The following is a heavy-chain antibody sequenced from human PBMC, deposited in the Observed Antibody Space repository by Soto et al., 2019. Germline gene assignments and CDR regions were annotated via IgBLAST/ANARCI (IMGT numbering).Heavy chain of an antibody. CDR2: ISYDGSNK. CDR3: AREGEVELSYYCYGMDV. Sequence: VGSLRLSCAASGFTFSSYAMHWVRQAPGKGLEWVAVISYDGSNKYYADSVKGRFTISRDNSKNTLYLQMNSLRAEDTAVYYCAREGEVELSYYCYGMDVWGQGTTVTVSS. D-gene: IGHD1-7*01. V-gene: IGHV3-30-3*01. J-gene: IGHJ6*02. CDR1: GFTFSSYA.